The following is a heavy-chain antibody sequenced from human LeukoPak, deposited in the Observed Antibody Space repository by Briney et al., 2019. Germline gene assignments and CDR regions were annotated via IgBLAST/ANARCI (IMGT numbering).Heavy chain of an antibody. CDR1: GFTFSSYS. V-gene: IGHV3-21*01. CDR2: ISSSSSYI. J-gene: IGHJ5*02. CDR3: ARGEITPNWFDP. D-gene: IGHD3-16*01. Sequence: GGSLRLSCVASGFTFSSYSMNWVRQAPGKGLEWVSSISSSSSYIYYADSVKGRFTISRDNAKNSLYLQMNSLRAEDTAVYYCARGEITPNWFDPWGQGTLVTVSS.